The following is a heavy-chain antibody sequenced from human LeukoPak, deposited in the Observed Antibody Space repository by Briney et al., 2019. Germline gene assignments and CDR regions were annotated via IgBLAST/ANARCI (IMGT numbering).Heavy chain of an antibody. D-gene: IGHD3-10*01. J-gene: IGHJ6*04. CDR2: IDPSDSYT. Sequence: GESLGISCKGSGYSFTSYWIGWVRQMPGKGLEWMGRIDPSDSYTNYSPSFQGHVTISADKSISTAYLQWSSLKASDTAMYYCARDPMVRGVIITKDYYYYYGMDVWGKGTTVTVSS. CDR1: GYSFTSYW. CDR3: ARDPMVRGVIITKDYYYYYGMDV. V-gene: IGHV5-10-1*01.